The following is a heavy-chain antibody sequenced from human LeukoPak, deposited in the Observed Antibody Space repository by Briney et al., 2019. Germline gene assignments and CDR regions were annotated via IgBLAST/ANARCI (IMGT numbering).Heavy chain of an antibody. Sequence: SETLSLTCAVYGGSFSGYYWSWIRQPPGKGLEWIGEINHSGSTNYNPSLKSRVTISVDTSKNQFTLKLSSVTAADTAVYYCARGAIRWVVVPAAQTNWFDPWGQGTLVTVSS. J-gene: IGHJ5*02. D-gene: IGHD2-2*01. V-gene: IGHV4-34*01. CDR3: ARGAIRWVVVPAAQTNWFDP. CDR1: GGSFSGYY. CDR2: INHSGST.